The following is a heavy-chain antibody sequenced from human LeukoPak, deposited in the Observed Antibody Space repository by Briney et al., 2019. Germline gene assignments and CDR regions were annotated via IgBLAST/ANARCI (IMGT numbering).Heavy chain of an antibody. CDR1: GYSFTSYW. Sequence: GESLKISCKGSGYSFTSYWIGWVRQMPGKGLEWMGIIYPGDSDTRYSPSFQGQVTISADKSISTAYLQWSSLKASDTAMYYCARTYYYGSGSYLGFSYWGQGTLVTVSS. D-gene: IGHD3-10*01. CDR2: IYPGDSDT. J-gene: IGHJ4*02. CDR3: ARTYYYGSGSYLGFSY. V-gene: IGHV5-51*01.